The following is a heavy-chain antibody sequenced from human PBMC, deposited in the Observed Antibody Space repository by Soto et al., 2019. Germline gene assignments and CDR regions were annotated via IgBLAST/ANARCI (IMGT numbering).Heavy chain of an antibody. CDR1: GYSFTSYW. D-gene: IGHD6-19*01. CDR2: IYPGDSDT. V-gene: IGHV5-51*01. J-gene: IGHJ6*02. Sequence: GESLKISCKGSGYSFTSYWIGWVRQMPGKGLEWMGIIYPGDSDTRYSPSFQGQVTISADKSTSTAYLQWSSLKASDTAMYYCARISGSCGWSFHEGGMDVWGQGTTVTVSS. CDR3: ARISGSCGWSFHEGGMDV.